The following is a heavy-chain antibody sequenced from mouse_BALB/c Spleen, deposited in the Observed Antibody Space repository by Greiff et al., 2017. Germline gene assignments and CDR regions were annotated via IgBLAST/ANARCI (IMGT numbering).Heavy chain of an antibody. CDR1: GFNFSDYY. V-gene: IGHV5-4*02. CDR2: ISDGGSYT. J-gene: IGHJ4*01. D-gene: IGHD1-1*01. CDR3: AREDYDRYAMDY. Sequence: EVQLVESGGGLVKPGGSLKLSCAASGFNFSDYYMYWVRQTPEKRLEWVATISDGGSYTYYPDSVKGRFTISRDNAKNNLYLQMSSLKSEDTAMYYCAREDYDRYAMDYWGQGTSVTVSS.